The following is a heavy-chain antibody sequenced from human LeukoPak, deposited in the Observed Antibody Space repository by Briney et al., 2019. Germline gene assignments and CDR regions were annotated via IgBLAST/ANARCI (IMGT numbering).Heavy chain of an antibody. V-gene: IGHV1-69*06. CDR2: IIPIFGTA. D-gene: IGHD2-8*01. Sequence: VASVKVSCKASGGTFSSYAISWVRQAPGQGLEWMGGIIPIFGTANYAQKFQGRVTITADKSTSTAYMELSSLRSKDTAVYYCARDGGCTNGVCLDDYWGQGTLVTVSS. CDR1: GGTFSSYA. CDR3: ARDGGCTNGVCLDDY. J-gene: IGHJ4*02.